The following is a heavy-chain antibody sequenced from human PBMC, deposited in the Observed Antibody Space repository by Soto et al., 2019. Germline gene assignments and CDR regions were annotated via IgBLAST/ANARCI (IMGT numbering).Heavy chain of an antibody. Sequence: QVQLVQSGAEVKKLGASVKVSCKASGYTFTGYYMHWVRQAPGQGLEWMGWINPNSGGTNYAQRFQGRVTVTRDKSSSTASMELGRLRSDDTAVYYCARWGQGGDAFDIWGQGTMVTVSS. V-gene: IGHV1-2*02. CDR3: ARWGQGGDAFDI. J-gene: IGHJ3*02. CDR1: GYTFTGYY. D-gene: IGHD7-27*01. CDR2: INPNSGGT.